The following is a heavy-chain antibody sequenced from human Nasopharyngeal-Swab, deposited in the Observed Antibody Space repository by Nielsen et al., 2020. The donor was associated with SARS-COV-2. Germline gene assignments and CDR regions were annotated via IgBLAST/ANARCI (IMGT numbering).Heavy chain of an antibody. CDR2: IWYDGSYK. CDR1: GFPFSSYG. J-gene: IGHJ5*02. V-gene: IGHV3-33*01. CDR3: ARDVAGADSA. Sequence: GGSLRLSCAASGFPFSSYGMHWVRQAPGKGLEWVAIIWYDGSYKYYADSVKGRFTISRDNAKNTLYLQMNNLRAEDTALYYCARDVAGADSAWGQGTLVTVSS. D-gene: IGHD2-21*01.